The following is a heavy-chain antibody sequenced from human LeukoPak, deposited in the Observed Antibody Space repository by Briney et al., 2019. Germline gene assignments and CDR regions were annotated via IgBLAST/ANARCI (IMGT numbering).Heavy chain of an antibody. Sequence: SVKVSCKASGGTFSSYAISWVRQAPGQGLEWMGRIIPIFGTANYAQKFQGRVTITTDESTSTAYMELSSLRSEDTAVYYCASRSGFTSVFPFDYWGQGTLVTVSS. CDR2: IIPIFGTA. J-gene: IGHJ4*02. CDR3: ASRSGFTSVFPFDY. V-gene: IGHV1-69*05. CDR1: GGTFSSYA. D-gene: IGHD3-10*01.